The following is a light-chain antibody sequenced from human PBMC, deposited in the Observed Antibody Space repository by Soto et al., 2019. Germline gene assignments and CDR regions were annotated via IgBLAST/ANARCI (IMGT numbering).Light chain of an antibody. V-gene: IGKV1-5*01. CDR3: QQYNTYSTWT. CDR2: DAS. J-gene: IGKJ1*01. Sequence: DIQMTQSPSTLSASVGDRVTITCRASQSIRTWLAWYQQTPGKAPNLLIYDASNLRSGVPSRFSGSGSGTEFTLTISSLQPDDFATYFCQQYNTYSTWTFGQGTKVEVK. CDR1: QSIRTW.